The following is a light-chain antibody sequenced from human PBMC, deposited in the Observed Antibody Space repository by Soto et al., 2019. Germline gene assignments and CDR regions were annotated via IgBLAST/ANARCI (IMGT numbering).Light chain of an antibody. CDR3: QHFGGTTFT. V-gene: IGKV3-20*01. Sequence: EIVLTQSPGTLSLSPGEGATLSCRASQSVSSSYIAWYQQRPGHTPSLLIYGASTRATGIPDRFSGSGSGTHFTLTISRLEPGDFAVYYCQHFGGTTFTFGQGTRLEI. CDR1: QSVSSSY. J-gene: IGKJ5*01. CDR2: GAS.